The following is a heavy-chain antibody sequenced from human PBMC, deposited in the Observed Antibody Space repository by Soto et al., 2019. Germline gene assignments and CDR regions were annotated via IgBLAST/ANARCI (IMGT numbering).Heavy chain of an antibody. J-gene: IGHJ6*02. D-gene: IGHD3-3*01. CDR3: ARDGKEDDFWSGYYTSVGMDV. CDR2: IYYSGST. V-gene: IGHV4-59*01. Sequence: SETLSLTCTVSGGSISSYYWSWIRQPPGKGLEWIGYIYYSGSTNYNPSLKSRVTISVDTSKNQFSLKLSSVTAADTAVYYCARDGKEDDFWSGYYTSVGMDVWGQGTTVTVSS. CDR1: GGSISSYY.